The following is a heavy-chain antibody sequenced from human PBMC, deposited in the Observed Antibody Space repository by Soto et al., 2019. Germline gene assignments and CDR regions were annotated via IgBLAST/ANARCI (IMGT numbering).Heavy chain of an antibody. CDR2: INHSGST. J-gene: IGHJ5*02. CDR1: GGSFSGYY. D-gene: IGHD2-15*01. V-gene: IGHV4-34*01. CDR3: ARGRYCSGGSCYGGYNWFDP. Sequence: PSETLSLTCAVYGGSFSGYYWSWIRQPPGKGLEWIGEINHSGSTNYNPSLKSRVTISVDTSKNQFSLKLSSVTAADTAVYYCARGRYCSGGSCYGGYNWFDPWGQGTLVTVS.